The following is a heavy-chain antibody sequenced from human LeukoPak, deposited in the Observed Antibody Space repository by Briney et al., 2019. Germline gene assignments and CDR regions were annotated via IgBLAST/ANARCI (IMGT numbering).Heavy chain of an antibody. V-gene: IGHV4-59*01. Sequence: PSETLSLTCTVSGGSISSYYWSWIRQPPGKGLEWIGYIYYTGSTSYNPSLKSRVTMSLDASKNQFSLELNSVTPADTAVYYCARGGNYWPQWWFDPWGRGTLVSVSS. CDR1: GGSISSYY. CDR2: IYYTGST. J-gene: IGHJ5*02. CDR3: ARGGNYWPQWWFDP. D-gene: IGHD1-26*01.